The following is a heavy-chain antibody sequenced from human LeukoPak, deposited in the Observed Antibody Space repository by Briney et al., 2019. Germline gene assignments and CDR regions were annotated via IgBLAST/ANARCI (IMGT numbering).Heavy chain of an antibody. CDR3: AKDQYYYDSSGYHASDY. CDR1: GFTFSSYA. V-gene: IGHV3-30-3*01. D-gene: IGHD3-22*01. Sequence: PGGSLRLSCAASGFTFSSYAMHWVRQAPGKGLEWVAVISYDGSNKYYADSVKGRFTISRDNSKNTLYLQMNSLRAEDTAVYYCAKDQYYYDSSGYHASDYWGQGTLVTVSS. J-gene: IGHJ4*02. CDR2: ISYDGSNK.